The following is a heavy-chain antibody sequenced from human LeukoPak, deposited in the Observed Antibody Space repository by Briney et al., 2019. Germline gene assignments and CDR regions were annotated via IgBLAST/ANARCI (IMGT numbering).Heavy chain of an antibody. V-gene: IGHV1-46*01. D-gene: IGHD3-10*01. CDR3: ARDPRYGSGQTWFDP. J-gene: IGHJ5*02. CDR2: INSSGGST. Sequence: ASVTVSCKASVYTFTSYYMHWVRPPPGQGLEWMGLINSSGGSTNYAQKLQDRDTMTRDTSTSTVYMELSSLRSEDTAVYYCARDPRYGSGQTWFDPWGQGTLVTVSS. CDR1: VYTFTSYY.